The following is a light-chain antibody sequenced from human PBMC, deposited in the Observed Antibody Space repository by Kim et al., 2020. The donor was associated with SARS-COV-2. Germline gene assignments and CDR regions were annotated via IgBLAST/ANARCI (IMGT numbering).Light chain of an antibody. CDR1: QDVSNF. Sequence: DIQMTQSPSSVSASVGDSVTITCRASQDVSNFLAWFQQRPGEAPKSLIYASSSLRSGVPSHFSGSGSGTDFTLTISSLQPEDFANYYCQQYLSYPLTFGQGTKVDIK. CDR3: QQYLSYPLT. V-gene: IGKV1-16*02. J-gene: IGKJ1*01. CDR2: ASS.